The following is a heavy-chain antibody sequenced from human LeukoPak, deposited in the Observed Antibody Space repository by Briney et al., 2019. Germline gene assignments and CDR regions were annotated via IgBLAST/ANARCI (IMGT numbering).Heavy chain of an antibody. Sequence: ASVKVSCKASGYTFTGYYMHWVRQAPGQGLEWMGWINPNSGGTNYAQMFQGRVTMTRDTSISTAYMELSRLRSDDTAVYYCARSQGSSGYYDEYYFDFWGQGTLVTVSS. D-gene: IGHD3-22*01. V-gene: IGHV1-2*02. CDR1: GYTFTGYY. CDR2: INPNSGGT. J-gene: IGHJ4*02. CDR3: ARSQGSSGYYDEYYFDF.